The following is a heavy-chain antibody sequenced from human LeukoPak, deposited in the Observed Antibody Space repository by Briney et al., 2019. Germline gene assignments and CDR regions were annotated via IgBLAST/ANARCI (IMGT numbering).Heavy chain of an antibody. V-gene: IGHV3-30*02. J-gene: IGHJ4*02. D-gene: IGHD2-2*01. CDR1: GFTFPNYA. Sequence: PGGSLRLSCVASGFTFPNYALNWVRQAPGMGLEWVTFIQTDGSDKYYAASVAGRFTISRDNSKNTVYLHMNSLRPDDTALYYCAREGGTVVVGRFDYWGQGTLVTVSS. CDR2: IQTDGSDK. CDR3: AREGGTVVVGRFDY.